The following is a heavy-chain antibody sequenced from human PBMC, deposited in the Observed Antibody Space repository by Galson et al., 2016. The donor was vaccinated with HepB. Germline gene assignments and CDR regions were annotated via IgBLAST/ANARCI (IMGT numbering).Heavy chain of an antibody. CDR2: TQYRSKWES. Sequence: CAISGDSVSSSTAAWHWIRQSPSRGLEWLARTQYRSKWESHYADSVRSRVTVIPDTSKNLLTLQVNSVSPEDTAVYYCVNGPPAYHYYGMDVWGQGTPVTVSS. V-gene: IGHV6-1*01. J-gene: IGHJ6*02. CDR3: VNGPPAYHYYGMDV. CDR1: GDSVSSSTAA.